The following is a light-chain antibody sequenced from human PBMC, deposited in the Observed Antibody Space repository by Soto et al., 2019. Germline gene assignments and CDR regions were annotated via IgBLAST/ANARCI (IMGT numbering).Light chain of an antibody. J-gene: IGKJ5*01. V-gene: IGKV3-15*01. Sequence: EVVMTQSPATLSVSPGEIVTLSCRASQSVRSNLAWYLQKPGQSPQLLIYEVSTRVSGVPDRFSGSGSGTDFTLEISRVETDDVGIYYCMQSTQLPPTFGQGTRLEI. CDR3: MQSTQLPPT. CDR2: EVS. CDR1: QSVRSN.